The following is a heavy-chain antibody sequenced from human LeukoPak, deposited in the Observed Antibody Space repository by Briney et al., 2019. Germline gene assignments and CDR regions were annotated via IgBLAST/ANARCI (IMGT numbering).Heavy chain of an antibody. V-gene: IGHV4-59*01. J-gene: IGHJ4*02. Sequence: ASETLSLTCTVSGGSISSYYWSWIRQPPGKGLEWIGYIYYSGSTNYNPSLKSRVTISVDTSKNQFSLKLSSVTAADTAVYYCAAYSGSYSFLVYWGQGILVTVSS. CDR1: GGSISSYY. CDR3: AAYSGSYSFLVY. D-gene: IGHD1-26*01. CDR2: IYYSGST.